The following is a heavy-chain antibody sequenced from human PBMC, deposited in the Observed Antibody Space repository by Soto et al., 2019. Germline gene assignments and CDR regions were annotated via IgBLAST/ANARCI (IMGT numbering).Heavy chain of an antibody. CDR3: ASDWGTSFYHFDS. CDR1: RYSLSTGFN. D-gene: IGHD3-16*01. J-gene: IGHJ4*02. CDR2: IYHSGGT. Sequence: PSQTLRLTGAVSRYSLSTGFNWGWILQPRGKGLEWIGSIYHSGGTCYNWSLKSRVSISSDTPKNQICLKLISVTAADTALYYCASDWGTSFYHFDSCGQGTMVTVSS. V-gene: IGHV4-38-2*01.